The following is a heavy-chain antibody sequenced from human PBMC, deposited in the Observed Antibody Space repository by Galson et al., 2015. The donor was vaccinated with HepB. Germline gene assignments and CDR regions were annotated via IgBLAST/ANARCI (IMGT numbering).Heavy chain of an antibody. D-gene: IGHD6-13*01. CDR2: IWYDGSNK. Sequence: SLRLSCAASGFTFSSYGMHWVRQAPGKGLEWVAVIWYDGSNKYYADSVKGRFTISRDNSKNTLYLQMNSLRAEDTAVYYCAEGSSSSWYPIRSHFDYWGQGTLVTVSS. CDR1: GFTFSSYG. V-gene: IGHV3-33*06. J-gene: IGHJ4*02. CDR3: AEGSSSSWYPIRSHFDY.